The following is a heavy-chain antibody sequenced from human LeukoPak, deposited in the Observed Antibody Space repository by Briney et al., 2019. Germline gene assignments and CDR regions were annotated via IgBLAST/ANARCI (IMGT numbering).Heavy chain of an antibody. Sequence: SETLSLTCIVSGGSVSSGSYYWSWIRQPPGKGLEWIGYIYYSGSTNYNPSLKSRVTISVDTSKNQFSLKLSSVTAADTAVYYCAKNKPGIENDAFDIWGQGTMVTVSS. CDR2: IYYSGST. CDR3: AKNKPGIENDAFDI. J-gene: IGHJ3*02. V-gene: IGHV4-61*01. CDR1: GGSVSSGSYY. D-gene: IGHD6-13*01.